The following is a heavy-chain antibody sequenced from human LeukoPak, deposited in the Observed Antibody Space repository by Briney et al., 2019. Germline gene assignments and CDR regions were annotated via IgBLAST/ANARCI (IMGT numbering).Heavy chain of an antibody. CDR1: GGSFSGHY. V-gene: IGHV4-34*01. J-gene: IGHJ4*02. CDR3: ARVRWLQYYFDY. D-gene: IGHD5-24*01. CDR2: INHGGST. Sequence: SETLSLTCAVSGGSFSGHYWNWIRQPPGKGLEWIGEINHGGSTNYNPSLKSRVTISVDTSQNQFSLRLSSVTAADTAVYYCARVRWLQYYFDYWGQGTLVTVSS.